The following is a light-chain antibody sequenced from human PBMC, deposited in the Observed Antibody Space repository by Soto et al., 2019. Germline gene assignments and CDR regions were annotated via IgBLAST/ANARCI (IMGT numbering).Light chain of an antibody. CDR3: QQSYSVPRT. J-gene: IGKJ3*01. Sequence: DIQLTQSPSFLSASVGDKVTITCRASQFISTYLNWYQQRPGQAPRLLIYAASSLHSGVPSRFSASDSGTDSTLTISSLQPEDFATYYCQQSYSVPRTFGPGTTVDIK. CDR2: AAS. CDR1: QFISTY. V-gene: IGKV1-39*01.